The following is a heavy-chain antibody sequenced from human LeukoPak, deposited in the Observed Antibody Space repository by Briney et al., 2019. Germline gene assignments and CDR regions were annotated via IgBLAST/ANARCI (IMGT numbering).Heavy chain of an antibody. J-gene: IGHJ4*02. CDR1: GYTFTGYY. Sequence: ASVKVFCKASGYTFTGYYMHWVRQAPGQGLEWMGWINPNSGGTNYAQKFQGRVTMTRDTSISTAYMELSRLRSDDTAVYYCARGPLEHIVVVTATHGFDYWGREPWSPSPQ. D-gene: IGHD2-21*02. V-gene: IGHV1-2*02. CDR3: ARGPLEHIVVVTATHGFDY. CDR2: INPNSGGT.